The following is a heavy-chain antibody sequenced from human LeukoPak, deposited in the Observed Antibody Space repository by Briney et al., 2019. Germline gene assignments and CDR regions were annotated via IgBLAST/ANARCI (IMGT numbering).Heavy chain of an antibody. CDR3: ARGSRSFDY. CDR2: IKQDGSEK. CDR1: GFTFSSYW. J-gene: IGHJ4*02. D-gene: IGHD2-2*01. V-gene: IGHV3-7*01. Sequence: GGSLRLSCAATGFTFSSYWMSWVRQAPGKGLEWVANIKQDGSEKHYVDSVKGRLTISRDNAKNSLYLQMNSLTAEDTSVYYCARGSRSFDYWGQGTLVTVSS.